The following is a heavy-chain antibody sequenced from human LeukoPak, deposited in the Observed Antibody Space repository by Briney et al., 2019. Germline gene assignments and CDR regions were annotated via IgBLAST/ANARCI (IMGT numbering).Heavy chain of an antibody. V-gene: IGHV3-48*01. CDR1: GFTFSSYS. Sequence: PGGSLRLSCAASGFTFSSYSMNWVRQAPGKGLEWVSYISSSSSTIYYADSVKGRFTISRDNAKNSLYLQMNSLRAEDTAVYYCAKDPYCSSTSCYTSNYYDSSGYYYDGDYWGQGTLVTVSS. J-gene: IGHJ4*02. CDR2: ISSSSSTI. CDR3: AKDPYCSSTSCYTSNYYDSSGYYYDGDY. D-gene: IGHD3-22*01.